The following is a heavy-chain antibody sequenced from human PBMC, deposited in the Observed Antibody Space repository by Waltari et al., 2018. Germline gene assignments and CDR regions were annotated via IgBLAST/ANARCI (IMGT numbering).Heavy chain of an antibody. D-gene: IGHD2-2*01. V-gene: IGHV6-1*01. J-gene: IGHJ6*02. Sequence: QVPLQQSGPGLVKPSQTLSLPSAIPGHTVPSHHAAWNWIRQSPSRGLEWLGRTYYRSKWYNDYAVSVKSRISIKPDTSKNQFSLQLTSVTPEDTAVYFCARDLRNTITWAYYYGIDVWGQGTTVTVSS. CDR3: ARDLRNTITWAYYYGIDV. CDR1: GHTVPSHHAA. CDR2: TYYRSKWYN.